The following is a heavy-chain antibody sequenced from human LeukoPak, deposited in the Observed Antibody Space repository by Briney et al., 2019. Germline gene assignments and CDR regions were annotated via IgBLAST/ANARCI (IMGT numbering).Heavy chain of an antibody. Sequence: PGGSLRLSCEASGFTFSSYWMSWVRQAPGKGLEWVANIKTDGSEKYYVDSVKGRFTISRDNAKNSLYLQMNSLRAEDTAVYYCARNYLGYFPGGQGPRVIVSS. D-gene: IGHD3-22*01. J-gene: IGHJ5*02. V-gene: IGHV3-7*03. CDR2: IKTDGSEK. CDR1: GFTFSSYW. CDR3: ARNYLGYFP.